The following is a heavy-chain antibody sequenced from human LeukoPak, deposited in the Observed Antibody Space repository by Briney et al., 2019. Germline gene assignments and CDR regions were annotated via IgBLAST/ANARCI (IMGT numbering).Heavy chain of an antibody. CDR2: IHGSGRS. D-gene: IGHD1-1*01. Sequence: SETLSLTCTVSGGPTSDYYWSWIRQPPGKGLEWIGYIHGSGRSDYNPSLKSRVSISVDTSKNQLSLKLSSVTAADTAVYYCARAHTNNWHVDYWGQGTLVTVSS. CDR1: GGPTSDYY. J-gene: IGHJ4*02. V-gene: IGHV4-59*01. CDR3: ARAHTNNWHVDY.